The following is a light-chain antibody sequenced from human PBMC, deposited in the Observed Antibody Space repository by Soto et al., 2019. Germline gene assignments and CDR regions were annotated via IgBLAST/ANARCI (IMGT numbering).Light chain of an antibody. CDR2: EGS. CDR1: SSDVGTYNL. J-gene: IGLJ1*01. V-gene: IGLV2-23*01. Sequence: QSALTQPASVSGSPGQSITISCTGTSSDVGTYNLVSWHQQHPGKAPKLMIFEGSKRPSGVSNRFSGSKSGNTASLTISGLQAEDEADYYCCSYARSSTYVFGTGTKVTVL. CDR3: CSYARSSTYV.